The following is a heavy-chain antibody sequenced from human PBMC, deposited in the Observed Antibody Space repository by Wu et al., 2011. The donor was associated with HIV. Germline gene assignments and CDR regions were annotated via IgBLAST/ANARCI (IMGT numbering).Heavy chain of an antibody. CDR2: ILPVFDTL. J-gene: IGHJ5*02. CDR3: ARVYGYYYDSSGYYKYNWFDP. V-gene: IGHV1-69*06. D-gene: IGHD3-22*01. Sequence: QVQLVQSGAEVKKPGSSVKVSCKASGGAFTNSALSWVRQAPGQGLEWMGRILPVFDTLNYAQKFQGRVTITADKSTTTTYMELRSLRSDDTAVYYCARVYGYYYDSSGYYKYNWFDPGAREPGHRLL. CDR1: GGAFTNSA.